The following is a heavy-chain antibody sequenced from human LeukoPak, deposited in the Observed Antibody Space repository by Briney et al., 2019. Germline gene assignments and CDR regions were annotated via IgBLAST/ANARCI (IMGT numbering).Heavy chain of an antibody. CDR1: GFTFSSYS. V-gene: IGHV3-21*01. Sequence: GGSLRLSCAASGFTFSSYSMNWVGQAPGKWLEWVSSISSSSSYIYYADSVKGRFTISRDNAKNSLYLQMNSLRAEDTAVYYCARDISGGIVVVTRYFDYWGQGTLVTVSS. CDR2: ISSSSSYI. J-gene: IGHJ4*02. CDR3: ARDISGGIVVVTRYFDY. D-gene: IGHD2-21*02.